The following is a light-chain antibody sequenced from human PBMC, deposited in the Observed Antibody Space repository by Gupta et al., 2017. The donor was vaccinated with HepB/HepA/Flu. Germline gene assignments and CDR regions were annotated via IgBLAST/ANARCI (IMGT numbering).Light chain of an antibody. CDR3: SSYTTSARLV. CDR2: DVS. Sequence: QSSLTPPAPVSVSPGPSITISCTGTNSDVGRYSYVSWYQQHPGKAPKLIISDVSNRPSGVSNHFSGSKSGNTASLTISGLQAEDEADYYCSSYTTSARLVFGTGTKVTVL. CDR1: NSDVGRYSY. V-gene: IGLV2-14*03. J-gene: IGLJ1*01.